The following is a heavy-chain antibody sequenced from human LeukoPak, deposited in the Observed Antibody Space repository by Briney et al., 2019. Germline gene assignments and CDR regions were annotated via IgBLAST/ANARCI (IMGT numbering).Heavy chain of an antibody. J-gene: IGHJ4*02. CDR1: GFTFSRYA. CDR2: ISGSGGST. D-gene: IGHD6-19*01. CDR3: AKDGARIAVAAYYFDY. V-gene: IGHV3-23*01. Sequence: GGSLRLSCAASGFTFSRYAMSWVRQAQGKGMEWVSAISGSGGSTYYADSVKGRFTISRDNSKNTLYLQMNSLRAEDTAVYYCAKDGARIAVAAYYFDYWGQGTLVTVSS.